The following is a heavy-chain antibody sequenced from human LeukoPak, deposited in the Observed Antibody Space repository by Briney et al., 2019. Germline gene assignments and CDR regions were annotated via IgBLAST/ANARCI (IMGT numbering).Heavy chain of an antibody. V-gene: IGHV1-69*06. CDR3: ASLGWLTGYYPQSYGMDV. J-gene: IGHJ6*04. CDR2: IIPIFGTA. CDR1: GGTFSSYA. D-gene: IGHD3-9*01. Sequence: ASVKVSCKASGGTFSSYAISWVRQAPGQGLECMGGIIPIFGTANYAQKFQGRVTITADKSTSTAYMELSSLRSEDTAVYYCASLGWLTGYYPQSYGMDVWGKGTTVTVSS.